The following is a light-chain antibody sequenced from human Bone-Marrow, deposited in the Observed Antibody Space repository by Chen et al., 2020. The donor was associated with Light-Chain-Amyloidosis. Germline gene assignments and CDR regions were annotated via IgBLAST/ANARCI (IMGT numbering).Light chain of an antibody. CDR3: QVWDRSSDRPV. CDR2: DDS. Sequence: SYVLTQPSSVSVAPGQTASIACGGNNIGSTSVHWYQQTPGQAPLLVVYDDSDRPSGIPERLCGAKEGNTDTRTRGGVEAGDEADYYCQVWDRSSDRPVFGGGTKLTVL. CDR1: NIGSTS. J-gene: IGLJ3*02. V-gene: IGLV3-21*02.